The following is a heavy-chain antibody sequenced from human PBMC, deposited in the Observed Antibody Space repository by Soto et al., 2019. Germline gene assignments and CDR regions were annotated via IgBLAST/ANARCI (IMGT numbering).Heavy chain of an antibody. Sequence: GASVKVSCKASGYTFTSYGISWVRQAPGQGLEWMGWINPNSGGTNYAQKFQGWVTMTRDTSISTAYMELSRLRSDDTAVYYCARDVAAAGQYYYYYYGMDVWGQGTTVTVSS. V-gene: IGHV1-2*04. D-gene: IGHD6-13*01. J-gene: IGHJ6*02. CDR2: INPNSGGT. CDR3: ARDVAAAGQYYYYYYGMDV. CDR1: GYTFTSYG.